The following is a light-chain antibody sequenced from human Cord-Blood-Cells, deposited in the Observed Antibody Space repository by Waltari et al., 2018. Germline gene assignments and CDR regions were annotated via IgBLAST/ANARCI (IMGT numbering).Light chain of an antibody. CDR2: EGS. CDR1: SSDVGSYTL. CDR3: CSYAGSSTVV. J-gene: IGLJ2*01. Sequence: QSALTQPASVSGSPGQSITISCPGTSSDVGSYTLVSWYQQHPGKAPKLMIYEGSKRPSGVSNRFSGSKSGKTASLTISGLQAEDEADYYCCSYAGSSTVVFGGGTKLTVL. V-gene: IGLV2-23*01.